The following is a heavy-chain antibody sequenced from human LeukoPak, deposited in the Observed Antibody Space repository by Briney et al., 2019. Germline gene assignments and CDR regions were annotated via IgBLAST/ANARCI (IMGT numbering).Heavy chain of an antibody. CDR1: GFTFSSYA. V-gene: IGHV3-30-3*01. Sequence: GGSLRLSCAASGFTFSSYAMHWVRQAPGKGLEWVAVISYDGSNKYYADSVKGRFTISRDNSKNTLYLQMNSLRAEDTAVYYCAKDLKSITIYWGQGTLVTVSS. D-gene: IGHD3-3*01. J-gene: IGHJ4*02. CDR2: ISYDGSNK. CDR3: AKDLKSITIY.